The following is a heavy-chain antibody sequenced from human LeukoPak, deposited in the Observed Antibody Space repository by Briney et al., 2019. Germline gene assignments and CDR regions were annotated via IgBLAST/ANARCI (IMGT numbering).Heavy chain of an antibody. CDR2: IKQDGSEK. J-gene: IGHJ4*02. D-gene: IGHD3-22*01. CDR1: GFSFSTYW. CDR3: ASGPRYYYDSSGYSYFDY. V-gene: IGHV3-7*01. Sequence: PGGSLRLSCVASGFSFSTYWMSWVRQAPGKGLEWVANIKQDGSEKYYVDSVKGRFTISRDNAKNSLYLQMNSLRAEDTAVYYCASGPRYYYDSSGYSYFDYWGQGTLVTVSS.